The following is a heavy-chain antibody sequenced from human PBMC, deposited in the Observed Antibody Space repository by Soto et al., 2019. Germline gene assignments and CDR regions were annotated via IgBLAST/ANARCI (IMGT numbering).Heavy chain of an antibody. CDR3: ARGELLWFGELLR. V-gene: IGHV1-8*01. CDR2: MNPNSGDT. D-gene: IGHD3-10*01. CDR1: GYTFTSYE. Sequence: QVQLVQSGAEVKKPGASVKVSCKASGYTFTSYEINWGRQATGQGLEWMGWMNPNSGDTGYAQKFQDRVTMTRNTSISTAYMELSSLRSEDTAVYYCARGELLWFGELLRWGQGTLVTVSS. J-gene: IGHJ4*02.